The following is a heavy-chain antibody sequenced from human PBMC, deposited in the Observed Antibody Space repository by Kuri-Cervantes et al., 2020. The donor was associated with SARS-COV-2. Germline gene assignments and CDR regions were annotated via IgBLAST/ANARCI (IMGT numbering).Heavy chain of an antibody. J-gene: IGHJ6*03. V-gene: IGHV4-39*01. CDR3: ARLPLLGGATYYYYYMDV. CDR1: GGSISSSSYY. Sequence: SETLSLTCTVSGGSISSSSYYWGWIRQPPGKGLEWIGSIYYSGSTYYNPSLKSRVTISLDTSKNQFSLKLSSVTAADTAVYYCARLPLLGGATYYYYYMDVWGKGTTVTVSS. D-gene: IGHD3-10*01. CDR2: IYYSGST.